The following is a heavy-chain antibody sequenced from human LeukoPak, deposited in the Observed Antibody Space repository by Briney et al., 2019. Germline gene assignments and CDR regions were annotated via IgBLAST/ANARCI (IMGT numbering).Heavy chain of an antibody. CDR1: GGTFSSYA. V-gene: IGHV1-69*05. CDR3: ARAYDSSGSPSDY. Sequence: SVKVSCKASGGTFSSYAISWVRQAPGQGLEWMGRIIPIFGTANYAQKFQGRVTITTDESTSTAYMELSSLRSEDTAVYYCARAYDSSGSPSDYWGQGTLVTVSS. D-gene: IGHD3-22*01. CDR2: IIPIFGTA. J-gene: IGHJ4*02.